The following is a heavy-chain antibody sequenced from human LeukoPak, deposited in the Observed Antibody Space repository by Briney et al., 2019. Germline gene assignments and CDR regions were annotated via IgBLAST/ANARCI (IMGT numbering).Heavy chain of an antibody. D-gene: IGHD3-10*01. CDR1: GGSFSGYY. V-gene: IGHV4-34*01. CDR3: ARGGVNWFDP. J-gene: IGHJ5*02. CDR2: INHSGST. Sequence: SETLSLACAVYGGSFSGYYWSWIRQPPGKGLEWIGEINHSGSTNYNPSLKSRVTTSVDTSKNQFSLKLSSVTAADTAVYYCARGGVNWFDPWGQGTLVTVSS.